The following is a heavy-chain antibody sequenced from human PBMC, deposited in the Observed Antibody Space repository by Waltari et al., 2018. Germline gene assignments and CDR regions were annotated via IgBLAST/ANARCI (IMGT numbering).Heavy chain of an antibody. CDR1: GGTFSSYA. J-gene: IGHJ4*02. CDR3: ARAYSVCGGDCYSYYFDY. V-gene: IGHV1-69*01. CDR2: IIPIFGTA. Sequence: QVQLVQSGAEVKKPGSSVKVSCKASGGTFSSYAISWVRQAPGQGLEWMGGIIPIFGTANYAQKFQGRVTITADESTSTAYMELSSLRSEDTAVYYCARAYSVCGGDCYSYYFDYWGQGTLVTVSS. D-gene: IGHD2-21*02.